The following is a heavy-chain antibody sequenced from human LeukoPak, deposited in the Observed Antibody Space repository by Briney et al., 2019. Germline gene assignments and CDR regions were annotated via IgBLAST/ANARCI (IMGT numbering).Heavy chain of an antibody. J-gene: IGHJ6*03. D-gene: IGHD3-22*01. CDR2: ISGSGGST. V-gene: IGHV3-23*01. CDR1: GFTFSSYS. Sequence: GGSLRLSCGASGFTFSSYSMNWVRQAPGKGLEWVSAISGSGGSTYYADSVKGRFTISRDNSKNTLYLQMNSLRAEDTAVYYCAKVHYDSSGYYYQGYYYYYYYMDVWGKGTTVTVSS. CDR3: AKVHYDSSGYYYQGYYYYYYYMDV.